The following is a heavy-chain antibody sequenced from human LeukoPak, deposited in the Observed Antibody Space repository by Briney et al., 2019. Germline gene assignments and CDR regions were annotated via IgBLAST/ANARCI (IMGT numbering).Heavy chain of an antibody. CDR3: ARSRWAAAGRGRAYYFDY. CDR2: ISYDGSNK. D-gene: IGHD6-13*01. CDR1: GFTFSSYA. J-gene: IGHJ4*02. V-gene: IGHV3-30-3*01. Sequence: GSLRLSCAASGFTFSSYAMHWVRQAPGKGLEWVALISYDGSNKYYADSVKGRFTISRDNSKNTLYLQINSLRAEDTAVYYCARSRWAAAGRGRAYYFDYWGQGTLVTVSS.